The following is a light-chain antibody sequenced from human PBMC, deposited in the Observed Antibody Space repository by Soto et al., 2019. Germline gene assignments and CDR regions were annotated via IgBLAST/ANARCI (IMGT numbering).Light chain of an antibody. Sequence: EIVLTQSPATLSVSPGERATLSCRASQSVNSDLAWYQHKPGQAPRLLIYGASTGATGVPARFSGSGSGTEFTLTISSLQSEDFSVYYCQQDSNWPPYTFGQGTKLEIK. CDR1: QSVNSD. V-gene: IGKV3-15*01. CDR2: GAS. J-gene: IGKJ2*01. CDR3: QQDSNWPPYT.